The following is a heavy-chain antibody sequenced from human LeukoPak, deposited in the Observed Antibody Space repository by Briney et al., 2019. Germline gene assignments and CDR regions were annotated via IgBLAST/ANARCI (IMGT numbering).Heavy chain of an antibody. J-gene: IGHJ6*03. CDR3: ARGPFKYSSKMKYDYYYYMDV. Sequence: SETLSLTCTVSGGSISSSSYYWGWIRQPPGKGLEWIGSIYYSGSTYYNPSLKSRVTISVDTSKNQFSLKLSSVTAADTAVYYCARGPFKYSSKMKYDYYYYMDVWGKGTTVTVSS. CDR1: GGSISSSSYY. CDR2: IYYSGST. D-gene: IGHD6-13*01. V-gene: IGHV4-39*07.